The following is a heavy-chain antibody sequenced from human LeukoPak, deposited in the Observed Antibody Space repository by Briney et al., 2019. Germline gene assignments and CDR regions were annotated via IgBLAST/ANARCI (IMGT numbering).Heavy chain of an antibody. V-gene: IGHV3-21*01. CDR1: GFTFSSYS. D-gene: IGHD3-10*01. CDR3: ARDQLLWFGESWFDP. CDR2: IISTSSYI. J-gene: IGHJ5*02. Sequence: PGGSLRVSCAASGFTFSSYSMNWVRQAPGKGLEWVSSIISTSSYIYYADSMQGRFTISRDNDKNSLYLQMNSLRAEDTAVYYCARDQLLWFGESWFDPWGQGTLVTVSS.